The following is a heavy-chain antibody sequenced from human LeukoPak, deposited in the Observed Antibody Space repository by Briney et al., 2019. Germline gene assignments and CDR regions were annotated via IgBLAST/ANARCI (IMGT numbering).Heavy chain of an antibody. CDR2: ISSSSSYI. CDR3: AREQVYGDYSLAY. J-gene: IGHJ4*02. CDR1: GFTFSSYS. V-gene: IGHV3-21*01. Sequence: PGGSLRLSCSASGFTFSSYSMNWVRQAPGKGLEWVSSISSSSSYIYYADSVKGRFTISRDNAKNSLYLQMNSLRAEDTAVYYCAREQVYGDYSLAYWGQGTLVTVSS. D-gene: IGHD4-17*01.